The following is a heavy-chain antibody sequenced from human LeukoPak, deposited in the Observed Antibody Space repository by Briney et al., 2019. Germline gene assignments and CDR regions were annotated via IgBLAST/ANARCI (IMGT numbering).Heavy chain of an antibody. J-gene: IGHJ4*02. CDR3: ARGLGDSSGYYFSDN. CDR2: IIPIFGTG. D-gene: IGHD3-22*01. CDR1: VGTFTTSA. V-gene: IGHV1-69*13. Sequence: SVTVSCKPSVGTFTTSAISWVRRAPGQGLEWMGGIIPIFGTGNYAQKFQGRVTITADEFTSTAYMELSSLTSEDTAVYYCARGLGDSSGYYFSDNWGQGTLVTVSS.